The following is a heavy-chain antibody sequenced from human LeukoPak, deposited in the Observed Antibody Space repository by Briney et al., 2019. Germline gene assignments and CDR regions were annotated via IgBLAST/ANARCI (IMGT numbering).Heavy chain of an antibody. J-gene: IGHJ4*02. CDR3: ARDAPVIAVAGPPGY. Sequence: ASVKVSCKASGYTFTSYGISWVRQAPGQGLEWMGWISAYNGNTNYAQKLQGRVTMTTDTSTSTAFMELRSLRSDDTAVYYCARDAPVIAVAGPPGYWGQGTLVTVSS. V-gene: IGHV1-18*01. D-gene: IGHD6-19*01. CDR2: ISAYNGNT. CDR1: GYTFTSYG.